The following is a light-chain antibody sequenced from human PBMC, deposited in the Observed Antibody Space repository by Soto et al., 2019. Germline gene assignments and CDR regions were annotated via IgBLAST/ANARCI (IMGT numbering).Light chain of an antibody. Sequence: QSALTQPASVSGSPGQSITISCTGTSSDVGGYDYVSWFQQYPGKAPSLMLYDVYRRPSGVSYRFSGSKSGNTASLTISGLQAEDEADYYCSSYTTTSTVVFGGGTKVIVL. V-gene: IGLV2-14*01. CDR3: SSYTTTSTVV. CDR2: DVY. CDR1: SSDVGGYDY. J-gene: IGLJ2*01.